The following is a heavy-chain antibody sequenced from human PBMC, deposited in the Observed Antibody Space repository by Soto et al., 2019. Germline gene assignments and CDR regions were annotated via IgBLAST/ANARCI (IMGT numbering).Heavy chain of an antibody. CDR3: ARDRQPPSGYSNTYGMDV. Sequence: GASVKVSCKASGCTFTSYYMHWVRQAPGQGLEWMGIINPSGGSTSYAQKFQGRVTMTRDTSTSTVYMELSSLRSEDTAVYYCARDRQPPSGYSNTYGMDVWGQGTTVTVSS. D-gene: IGHD6-13*01. CDR1: GCTFTSYY. J-gene: IGHJ6*02. CDR2: INPSGGST. V-gene: IGHV1-46*01.